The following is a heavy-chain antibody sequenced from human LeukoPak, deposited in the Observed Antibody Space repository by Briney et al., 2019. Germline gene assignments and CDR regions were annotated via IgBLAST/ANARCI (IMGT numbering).Heavy chain of an antibody. CDR1: GFTFSSYE. CDR2: ISSSGSTI. CDR3: ARDLSPVVRASPMGY. J-gene: IGHJ4*02. D-gene: IGHD3-10*01. V-gene: IGHV3-48*03. Sequence: PGGSLRLSCAASGFTFSSYEMNWVRQAPGKGLEWVSYISSSGSTIYYADSVKGRFTISRDNAKNTLYLQMNSLRAEDTAVYYCARDLSPVVRASPMGYWGQGTPVTVSS.